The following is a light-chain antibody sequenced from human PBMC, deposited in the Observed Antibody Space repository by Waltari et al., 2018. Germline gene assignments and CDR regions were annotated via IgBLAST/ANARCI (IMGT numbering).Light chain of an antibody. CDR1: QSTSSW. CDR2: QTS. CDR3: QQNNSYSPTWT. V-gene: IGKV1-5*03. J-gene: IGKJ1*01. Sequence: DIQMTQSPSTLSASVGDTVTITCRASQSTSSWLAWFQQKPGKAPQLLVYQTSTLESGVPSRFSGSGSGTEFTLTISSLQPDDFATYYCQQNNSYSPTWTFGQGTKAEIK.